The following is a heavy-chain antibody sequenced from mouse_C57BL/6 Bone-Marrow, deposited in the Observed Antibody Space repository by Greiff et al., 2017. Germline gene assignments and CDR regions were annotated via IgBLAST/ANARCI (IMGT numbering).Heavy chain of an antibody. Sequence: VQLQQSGAELVRPGASVKLSCTASGFNIKDDCMHWVKQRPEQGLEWIGWIDPENGDTDYDSKFQGKATITVDKSSNTAYLQLSSLTSEDTAVDVYTTARGRGPDWGQGTTLTVSS. CDR3: TTARGRGPD. J-gene: IGHJ2*01. D-gene: IGHD1-1*01. CDR1: GFNIKDDC. V-gene: IGHV14-4*01. CDR2: IDPENGDT.